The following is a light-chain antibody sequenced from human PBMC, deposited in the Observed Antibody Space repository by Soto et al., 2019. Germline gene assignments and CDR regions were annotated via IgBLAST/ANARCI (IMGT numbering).Light chain of an antibody. CDR1: QNVNNW. CDR2: KLS. V-gene: IGKV1-5*03. CDR3: HQYDSYSRT. Sequence: DVPLTQSPSTLSASVGDRVTITCRASQNVNNWLAWYQQKPGKAPKLLIYKLSALEGEVPSRFSGSGSGTEFTLTISSLQPDDFATYYCHQYDSYSRTFGQGTKVEVK. J-gene: IGKJ1*01.